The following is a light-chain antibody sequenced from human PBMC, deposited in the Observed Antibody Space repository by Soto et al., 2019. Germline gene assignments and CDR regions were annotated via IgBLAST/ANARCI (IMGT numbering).Light chain of an antibody. CDR2: GNS. CDR3: QSYDSSLSSYV. CDR1: SSNIGAGYD. Sequence: QSVLTQPPSVSGAPGQRVTISCTGSSSNIGAGYDVHWYQQLPGTAPKLLIYGNSNRPSGVPDRFSGSKSGTSASLAITGLQDEDEADYFCQSYDSSLSSYVFGTG. J-gene: IGLJ1*01. V-gene: IGLV1-40*01.